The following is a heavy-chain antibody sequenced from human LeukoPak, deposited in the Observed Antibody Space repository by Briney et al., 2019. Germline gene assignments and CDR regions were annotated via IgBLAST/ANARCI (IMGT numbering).Heavy chain of an antibody. CDR1: GFSFSNYA. D-gene: IGHD4-17*01. Sequence: GGSLRLSCAASGFSFSNYALVWVRQSPEKGLEWVSAIGGSGGAIRYTDAVKGRFTISRDNAKNTLFLQMNSLRAEDTAVYYCGRDPNGDYIGAFEFWGQGTTVSVSS. J-gene: IGHJ3*01. V-gene: IGHV3-23*01. CDR2: IGGSGGAI. CDR3: GRDPNGDYIGAFEF.